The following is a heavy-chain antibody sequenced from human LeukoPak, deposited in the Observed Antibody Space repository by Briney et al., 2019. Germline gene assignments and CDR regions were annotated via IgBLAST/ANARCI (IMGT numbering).Heavy chain of an antibody. J-gene: IGHJ4*02. V-gene: IGHV3-7*01. CDR3: ARDLYYDSASFDY. CDR2: IKTDGSEK. CDR1: GFTFSNYW. Sequence: AGGSLRLSCEGSGFTFSNYWMGWVRQAPGKGLQWVANIKTDGSEKYYVDSVKGRFTISRDNAKNSLYLQMNSLRAEDTAVYYCARDLYYDSASFDYWGQGTLVTVSS. D-gene: IGHD3-22*01.